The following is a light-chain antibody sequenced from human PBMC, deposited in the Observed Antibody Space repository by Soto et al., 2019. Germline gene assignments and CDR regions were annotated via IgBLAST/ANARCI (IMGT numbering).Light chain of an antibody. CDR2: KAS. Sequence: DIQMTQSPSTLSASVGDRVTITCRASHNIVNWLAWYQQKPGKAPNLLIYKASSLESGVPSRFSASGSGTEFTLTIDSLQPDDFSTYYCQQYNEYPWTFGQGTRVEIK. CDR1: HNIVNW. V-gene: IGKV1-5*03. J-gene: IGKJ1*01. CDR3: QQYNEYPWT.